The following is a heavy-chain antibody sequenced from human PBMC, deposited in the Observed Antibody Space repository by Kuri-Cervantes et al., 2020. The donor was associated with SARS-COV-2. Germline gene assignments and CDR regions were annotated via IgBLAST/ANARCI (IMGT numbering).Heavy chain of an antibody. CDR2: INPNSGGT. V-gene: IGHV1-2*02. J-gene: IGHJ4*02. CDR1: GYTFTGYY. Sequence: ASVKVSCKASGYTFTGYYMHWVRQAPGQGLEWMGWINPNSGGTNYAQKFQGRVTMTRDTSISTAYMELSSLTSEDTAIYYCATYRWVRGVRRYFDYWGQGTLVTVSS. CDR3: ATYRWVRGVRRYFDY. D-gene: IGHD3-10*01.